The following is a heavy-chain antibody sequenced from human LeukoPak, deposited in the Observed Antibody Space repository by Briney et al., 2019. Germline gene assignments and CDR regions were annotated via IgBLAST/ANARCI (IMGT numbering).Heavy chain of an antibody. J-gene: IGHJ4*02. D-gene: IGHD3-10*01. Sequence: ASVKVSCKASGYTFTGCYMHWVRQAPGQGLEWMGWINPNSGGTNYAQKFQGRVTMTRDTSISTAYMELSRLRSDDTAVYYCARDSGERGSGSYLIAYWGQGTLVTVSS. CDR1: GYTFTGCY. CDR2: INPNSGGT. V-gene: IGHV1-2*02. CDR3: ARDSGERGSGSYLIAY.